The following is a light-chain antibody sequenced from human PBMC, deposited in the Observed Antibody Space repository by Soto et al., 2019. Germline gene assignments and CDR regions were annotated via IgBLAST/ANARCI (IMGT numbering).Light chain of an antibody. J-gene: IGKJ2*01. V-gene: IGKV3-15*01. Sequence: EIVMTQSPATLSVSPGERATLSCRASQSVSSNLAWYQQKPGQAPRLLIYGASTRATGIPARFSGSGSGTEFTLTISSLQSEHFAVYYCQQYNTWPFTFGQGTKLESK. CDR1: QSVSSN. CDR3: QQYNTWPFT. CDR2: GAS.